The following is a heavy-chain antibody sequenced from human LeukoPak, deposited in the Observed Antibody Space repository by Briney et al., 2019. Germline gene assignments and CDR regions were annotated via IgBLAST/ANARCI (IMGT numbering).Heavy chain of an antibody. CDR3: ARSTRTNLRIPRPNWFDP. CDR1: GGSISSGDYY. J-gene: IGHJ5*02. V-gene: IGHV4-30-4*01. D-gene: IGHD1-1*01. CDR2: IYYSGST. Sequence: SETLSLTCTVSGGSISSGDYYWSWIRQPPGKGLEWIGYIYYSGSTYYNPSLKSRVTISVDTSKNQFSLKLSSVTAADTAVYYCARSTRTNLRIPRPNWFDPWGQGTLVTVSS.